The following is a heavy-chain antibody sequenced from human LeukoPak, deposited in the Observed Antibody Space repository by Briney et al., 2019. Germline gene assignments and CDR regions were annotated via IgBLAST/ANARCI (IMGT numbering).Heavy chain of an antibody. Sequence: GGSLRLSCAASGFTFDDYGMSWVRQALGKGLEWVSGINWNGGSTGYADSVKGRFTISRDNAKNSLYLQMNGLRAEDTAVYYCARDRGGSYMDVWGKGTTVTVSS. D-gene: IGHD3-16*01. CDR3: ARDRGGSYMDV. J-gene: IGHJ6*03. CDR2: INWNGGST. V-gene: IGHV3-20*04. CDR1: GFTFDDYG.